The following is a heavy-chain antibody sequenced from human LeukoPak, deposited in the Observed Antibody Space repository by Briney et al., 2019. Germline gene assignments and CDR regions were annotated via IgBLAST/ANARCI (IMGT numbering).Heavy chain of an antibody. V-gene: IGHV1-2*02. CDR3: ARVGPEILTGYLY. CDR1: GYTFTGYC. Sequence: GASVKVSCKASGYTFTGYCVHWVRQAPGQGLEWMGWINPNSGDTNYAQKFQGRVTMTRDTSISTAYMELSRLRSDDTAVYYCARVGPEILTGYLYWGQGTLVTVSS. D-gene: IGHD3-9*01. J-gene: IGHJ4*02. CDR2: INPNSGDT.